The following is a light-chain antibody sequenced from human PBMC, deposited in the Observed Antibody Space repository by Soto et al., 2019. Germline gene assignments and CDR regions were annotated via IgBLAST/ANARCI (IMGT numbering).Light chain of an antibody. CDR3: QQRAYWPPLT. CDR2: GIS. V-gene: IGKV3-15*01. J-gene: IGKJ4*01. CDR1: QSLTTY. Sequence: EIVMTQSPATLSLSPGETATLSCRASQSLTTYLAWYQQKPDQAPRLLIYGISTRATDVPARFSGSGSGTEFTLSISGLQSEDFAVYYCQQRAYWPPLTFGGGTKVE.